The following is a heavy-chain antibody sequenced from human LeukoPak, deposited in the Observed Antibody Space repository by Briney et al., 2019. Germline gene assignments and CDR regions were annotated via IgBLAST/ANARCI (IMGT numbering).Heavy chain of an antibody. J-gene: IGHJ4*02. CDR3: ARDNLRSRWLQPGDY. V-gene: IGHV3-64*01. D-gene: IGHD5-24*01. CDR2: ISSNGGST. Sequence: PGGSLRLSCAASGXTFSDYAMHWVRQPPGKGLEYVSAISSNGGSTYYANSVKGRFTISRDNSKNTLYLQMGSLRAEDMAVYYCARDNLRSRWLQPGDYWGQGTLVTVSS. CDR1: GXTFSDYA.